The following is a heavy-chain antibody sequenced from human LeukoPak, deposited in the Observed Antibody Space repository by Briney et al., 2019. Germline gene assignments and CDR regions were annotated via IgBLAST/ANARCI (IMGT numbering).Heavy chain of an antibody. J-gene: IGHJ4*02. D-gene: IGHD2-15*01. CDR3: ARDVRGYCSGGSCGVGY. Sequence: SDTLSLTCAIYGGSFSGYYWSWIRQPPGKGLEWIGEINHSGSTNYNPSLKSRVTISVDTSKNQFSLKVSSVTAADTAVYYCARDVRGYCSGGSCGVGYWGQGTLVTVSS. V-gene: IGHV4-34*01. CDR2: INHSGST. CDR1: GGSFSGYY.